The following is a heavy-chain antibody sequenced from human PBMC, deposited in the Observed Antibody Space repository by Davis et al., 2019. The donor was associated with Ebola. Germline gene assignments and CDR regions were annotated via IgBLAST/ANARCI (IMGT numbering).Heavy chain of an antibody. Sequence: SETLSLTCAVYGGSFSGYYWSWIRQPPGKGLEWIGEINHSGSTNYNPSLKSRVTISVDTSKNQFSLKLSSVTAADTAVYYCAKDDSSSYAILFDYWGQGTLVTVSS. CDR3: AKDDSSSYAILFDY. CDR2: INHSGST. J-gene: IGHJ4*02. V-gene: IGHV4-34*01. CDR1: GGSFSGYY. D-gene: IGHD6-6*01.